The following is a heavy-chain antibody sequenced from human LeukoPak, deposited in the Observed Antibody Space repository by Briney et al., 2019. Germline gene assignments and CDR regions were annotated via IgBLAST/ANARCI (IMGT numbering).Heavy chain of an antibody. D-gene: IGHD3-22*01. V-gene: IGHV4-59*08. Sequence: SETLSLTCTVSGGSVSSYYWSWIRQPPGKGVEWIGHTYDIGSTKYNPSLKSRVTMSVDTSKNQFSLKLSSVTAADTAVYHCARTYYYDSSGYLNHWFDPWGQGTLVTVSS. CDR3: ARTYYYDSSGYLNHWFDP. J-gene: IGHJ5*02. CDR1: GGSVSSYY. CDR2: TYDIGST.